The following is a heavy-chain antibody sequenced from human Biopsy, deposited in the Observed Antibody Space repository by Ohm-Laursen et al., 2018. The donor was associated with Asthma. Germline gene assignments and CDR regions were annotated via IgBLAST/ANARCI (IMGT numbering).Heavy chain of an antibody. CDR1: EGTFNTYV. D-gene: IGHD2-2*01. J-gene: IGHJ4*02. CDR2: INSVFSTT. V-gene: IGHV1-69*13. Sequence: SVKVSCKSLEGTFNTYVIGWVRQAPGQGLEWMGGINSVFSTTTYPQKFQDRVTITADDSTSTVYMELSSLRSEDTAVYYCARKAGSCISRTCYSLDFWGQGTLVTVSS. CDR3: ARKAGSCISRTCYSLDF.